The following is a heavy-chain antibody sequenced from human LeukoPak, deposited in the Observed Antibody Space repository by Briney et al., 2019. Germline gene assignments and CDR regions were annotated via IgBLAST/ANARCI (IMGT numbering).Heavy chain of an antibody. CDR2: IYSGGSA. Sequence: PGGSLRLSCAASRFTVSSNYMAWVRQAPGKGLEWVSVIYSGGSAYYTDSMKGRFTISRDNSKNTLYLQMNSLRAEDTAVYYCARVWNYFGSGTYFDYWGQGTLVTVSS. V-gene: IGHV3-53*01. CDR3: ARVWNYFGSGTYFDY. J-gene: IGHJ4*02. CDR1: RFTVSSNY. D-gene: IGHD3-10*01.